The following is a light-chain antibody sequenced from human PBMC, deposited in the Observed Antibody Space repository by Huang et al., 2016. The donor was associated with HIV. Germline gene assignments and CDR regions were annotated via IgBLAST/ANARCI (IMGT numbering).Light chain of an antibody. V-gene: IGKV1-5*03. CDR1: KSINSW. J-gene: IGKJ2*01. CDR3: QQYNSYPYT. Sequence: DIQMTQSPSTLSASVGDRVTITCRASKSINSWLAWYQQKPGKAPKLLIYKASSLESGVPSRFSGSGSGPEFTLTISSLQPDDFATYYCQQYNSYPYTFGQGTKLEIK. CDR2: KAS.